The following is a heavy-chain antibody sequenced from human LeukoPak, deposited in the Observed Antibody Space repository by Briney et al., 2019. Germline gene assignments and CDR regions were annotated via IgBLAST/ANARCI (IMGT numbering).Heavy chain of an antibody. CDR1: GFTVSSNY. CDR2: IYGGGST. CDR3: AKKATSLHYFDH. D-gene: IGHD2-2*01. Sequence: PGGSLRLSCAASGFTVSSNYMSWVRQAPGKGLEWVSVIYGGGSTYYADSVKGRFTISRDNSKNTLYLQMNSLRAEDTAVYYCAKKATSLHYFDHWGQGTLVTVSS. V-gene: IGHV3-66*01. J-gene: IGHJ4*02.